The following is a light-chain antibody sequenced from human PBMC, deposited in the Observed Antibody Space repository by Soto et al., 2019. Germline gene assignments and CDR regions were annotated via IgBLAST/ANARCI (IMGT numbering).Light chain of an antibody. J-gene: IGLJ3*02. V-gene: IGLV2-14*01. CDR3: SSYTSSSTWV. Sequence: QSVLTQPASVSGSPGQSITISCTGTSSDVGGYDYVSWYQHHPGEAPKLMIYEVINRPSGVSNRFSGSKSGNTASLTISGLQAEDEADYYCSSYTSSSTWVFGGGTKLTVL. CDR1: SSDVGGYDY. CDR2: EVI.